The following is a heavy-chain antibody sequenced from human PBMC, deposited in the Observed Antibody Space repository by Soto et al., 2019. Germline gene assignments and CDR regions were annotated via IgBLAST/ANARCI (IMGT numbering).Heavy chain of an antibody. CDR3: ARDRTEEPYYYDTGYYYYGMDV. J-gene: IGHJ6*02. V-gene: IGHV1-69*13. D-gene: IGHD3-22*01. CDR1: GGTFSSYA. Sequence: GASVKVSCKASGGTFSSYAISWVRQAPGQGLEWMGGIIPIFGTANYAQKFQGRVTITADESTSTAYMELSSLRSEDTAVYYCARDRTEEPYYYDTGYYYYGMDVWGQGTTVTVSS. CDR2: IIPIFGTA.